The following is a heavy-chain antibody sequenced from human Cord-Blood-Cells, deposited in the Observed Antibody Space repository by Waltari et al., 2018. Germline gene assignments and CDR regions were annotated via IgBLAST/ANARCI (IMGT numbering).Heavy chain of an antibody. D-gene: IGHD4-17*01. CDR1: GFTFSSYW. CDR2: IKQDGSEK. J-gene: IGHJ4*02. CDR3: ARYYGGNYFDY. Sequence: EVQLVESGGGLVQPGGSLRLSCAASGFTFSSYWMSWVRQAPGKGLEWVANIKQDGSEKYYVDSVKGRCTISRDNAKNSLYLKMNSLRAEDTAVYYCARYYGGNYFDYWGQGTLVTVSS. V-gene: IGHV3-7*01.